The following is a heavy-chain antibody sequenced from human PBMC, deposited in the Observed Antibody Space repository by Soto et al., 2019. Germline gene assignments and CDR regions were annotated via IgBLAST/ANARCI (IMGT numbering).Heavy chain of an antibody. CDR1: GFTFSSYS. CDR2: ISSSSSYI. CDR3: ARETRRLLNCGSTSCYGIRFAY. Sequence: EVQLVESGGGLVKPGGSLRLSCAASGFTFSSYSMNWVRQAPGKGLEWVSSISSSSSYIYYADSVKGRFTISRDNAKNSLYLQMNSVRAADTDVYYCARETRRLLNCGSTSCYGIRFAYWGQGTLVTVSS. D-gene: IGHD2-2*01. V-gene: IGHV3-21*01. J-gene: IGHJ4*02.